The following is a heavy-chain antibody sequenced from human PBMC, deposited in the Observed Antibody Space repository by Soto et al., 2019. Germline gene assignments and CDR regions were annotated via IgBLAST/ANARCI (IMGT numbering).Heavy chain of an antibody. J-gene: IGHJ2*01. Sequence: QVQLVQSGAEVKKPGSSVTVSCKASGGTFSSYTISWVRQAPGQGLEWMGGIIPIFGTVNYAQKFQGRVTITADESTSTAYMELSSRRSEDTAVYYCARGNHRWLQLWYFDLWGRGTLFTVSS. CDR2: IIPIFGTV. CDR1: GGTFSSYT. CDR3: ARGNHRWLQLWYFDL. D-gene: IGHD5-12*01. V-gene: IGHV1-69*12.